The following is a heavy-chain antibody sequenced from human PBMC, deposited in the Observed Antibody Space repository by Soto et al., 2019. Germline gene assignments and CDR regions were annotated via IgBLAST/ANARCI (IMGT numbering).Heavy chain of an antibody. CDR3: ARAPLHCSSTSCYDFDY. D-gene: IGHD2-2*01. J-gene: IGHJ4*02. CDR1: GFTFSSYG. CDR2: IWYDGSNK. Sequence: GGSLRLSCAASGFTFSSYGMHWVRQAPGKGLEWVAVIWYDGSNKYYADSVKGRFTISRDNSKNTLYLQMNSLRAEDTAVYYCARAPLHCSSTSCYDFDYWGQGTLVTVSS. V-gene: IGHV3-33*01.